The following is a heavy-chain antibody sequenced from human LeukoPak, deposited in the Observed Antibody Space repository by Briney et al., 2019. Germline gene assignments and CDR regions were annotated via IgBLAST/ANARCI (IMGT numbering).Heavy chain of an antibody. CDR1: GFTFRDYT. Sequence: KPGKSLRLSCAASGFTFRDYTMNWVRQAPGKGLEWVSAISKSGTYIKYADSVKGRFTVSRDNAKNSLFLQMNSLRVEDTAVYYCAREVVIVVEPAANTIDYWGQGTRVTVSS. V-gene: IGHV3-21*01. D-gene: IGHD2-2*01. CDR3: AREVVIVVEPAANTIDY. J-gene: IGHJ4*02. CDR2: ISKSGTYI.